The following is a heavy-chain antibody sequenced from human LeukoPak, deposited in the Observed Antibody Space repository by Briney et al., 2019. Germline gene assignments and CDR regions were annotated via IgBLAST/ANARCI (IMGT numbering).Heavy chain of an antibody. D-gene: IGHD1-20*01. V-gene: IGHV3-48*03. CDR3: ARYDNWNEYNWFDP. J-gene: IGHJ5*02. Sequence: PGGPLRLSCAASGFTFSSYEMNWVRQAPGKGLEWVSYISSSGSTIYYADSVKGRFTISRDNAKNSLYLQMNSLRAEDTAVYYCARYDNWNEYNWFDPWGQGTLVTVSS. CDR2: ISSSGSTI. CDR1: GFTFSSYE.